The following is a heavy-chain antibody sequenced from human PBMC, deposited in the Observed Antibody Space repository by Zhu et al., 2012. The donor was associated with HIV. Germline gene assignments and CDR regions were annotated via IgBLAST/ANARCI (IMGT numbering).Heavy chain of an antibody. J-gene: IGHJ4*02. CDR1: GYSISSGYY. V-gene: IGHV4-38-2*02. Sequence: QVQLQESGPGLVKPSETLSPTCTVSGYSISSGYYWGWIRQPPGKGLEWIGSIYHSGSTYYNPSLKSRVTISVDTSKNQFSLKLSSVTAADTAVYYCARDTYYYGSGSDFDYWGQGTPGHRLL. D-gene: IGHD3-10*01. CDR2: IYHSGST. CDR3: ARDTYYYGSGSDFDY.